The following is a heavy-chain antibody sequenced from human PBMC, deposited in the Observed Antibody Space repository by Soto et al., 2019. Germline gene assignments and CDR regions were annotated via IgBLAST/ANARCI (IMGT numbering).Heavy chain of an antibody. CDR2: IYWNDDK. D-gene: IGHD3-3*01. CDR1: GFSLSTSGVG. V-gene: IGHV2-5*01. J-gene: IGHJ5*02. Sequence: QITLKESGPTLVKPTQTLTLTCTFSGFSLSTSGVGVGWIRQPPGKALEWLALIYWNDDKRYSPSLKSRLTITKDTTKNQVVLTMTNMDPVDTATYYCAHRQPYYDFWGGYYTRVGWFDPWGQGTLVTVSS. CDR3: AHRQPYYDFWGGYYTRVGWFDP.